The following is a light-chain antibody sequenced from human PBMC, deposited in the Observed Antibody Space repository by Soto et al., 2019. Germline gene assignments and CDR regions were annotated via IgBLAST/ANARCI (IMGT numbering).Light chain of an antibody. V-gene: IGKV3-20*01. CDR1: QSIGSSY. J-gene: IGKJ5*01. CDR3: QQYSSSPIT. CDR2: GAS. Sequence: VFTQSPCTLPLSPGERAPLSCWASQSIGSSYLAWYQQKPGQAPRLLIYGASSRATGIPDRFSGGGSGTDFSLTISRLDPEDFAVYYCQQYSSSPITFGQGTRLEIK.